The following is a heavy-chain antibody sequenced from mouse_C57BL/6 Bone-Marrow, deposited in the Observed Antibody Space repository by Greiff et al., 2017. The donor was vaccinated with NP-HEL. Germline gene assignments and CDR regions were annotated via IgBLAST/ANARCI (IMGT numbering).Heavy chain of an antibody. Sequence: QVQLQQPGAELVKPGASVKMSCKASGYTFTSYWITWVKQRPGQGLEWIGDIYPGSGSTNYNEKFKSKATLTVATSSSTAYMQLSSLTSEDSAVYYCRLTGTNYWGQGTTLTVSS. CDR1: GYTFTSYW. CDR2: IYPGSGST. J-gene: IGHJ2*01. D-gene: IGHD4-1*01. V-gene: IGHV1-55*01. CDR3: RLTGTNY.